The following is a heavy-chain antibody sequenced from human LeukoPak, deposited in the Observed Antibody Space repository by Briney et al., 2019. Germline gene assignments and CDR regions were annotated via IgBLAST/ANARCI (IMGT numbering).Heavy chain of an antibody. CDR1: EFTVSSNC. V-gene: IGHV3-53*01. D-gene: IGHD6-19*01. CDR2: IYSGGGT. Sequence: PGGSLRLSCAASEFTVSSNCMSWVRQAPGKGLEWFSAIYSGGGTYYADSVKGRFTISRDNSKNTLYLQMNSLRAEDTAVYYCARDSSSGWYHDYWGQGTLVTVSS. J-gene: IGHJ4*02. CDR3: ARDSSSGWYHDY.